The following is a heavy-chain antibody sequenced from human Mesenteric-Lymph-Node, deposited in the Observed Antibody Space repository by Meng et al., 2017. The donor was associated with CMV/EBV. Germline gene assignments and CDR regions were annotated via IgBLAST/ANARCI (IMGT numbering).Heavy chain of an antibody. Sequence: GESLKISCAASGFTFRSHWMHWVRQAPGKGLEWVANIKEDGSAKYYVDSVKGRFTISRDNAENSLYLQMNSLRAEDTAVYYCARIHSSWHRDSWGQGTLVTVSS. J-gene: IGHJ4*02. CDR3: ARIHSSWHRDS. V-gene: IGHV3-7*01. CDR2: IKEDGSAK. D-gene: IGHD5-18*01. CDR1: GFTFRSHW.